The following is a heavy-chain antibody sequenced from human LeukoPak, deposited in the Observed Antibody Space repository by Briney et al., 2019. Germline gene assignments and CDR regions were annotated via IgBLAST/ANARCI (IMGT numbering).Heavy chain of an antibody. V-gene: IGHV3-53*01. CDR3: ARDTGGYFYFDY. CDR2: IYSGGST. Sequence: PGGSPRLSCAASGFTVSSNYMSWVRQAPGKGLEWVSVIYSGGSTYYADSVTGRFTISRDNSKNTLYLQMNSLRAEDTAVYYCARDTGGYFYFDYWGQGTLVTVSS. D-gene: IGHD6-25*01. J-gene: IGHJ4*02. CDR1: GFTVSSNY.